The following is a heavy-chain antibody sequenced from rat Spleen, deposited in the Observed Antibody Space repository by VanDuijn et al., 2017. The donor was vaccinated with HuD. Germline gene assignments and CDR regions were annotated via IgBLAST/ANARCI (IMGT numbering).Heavy chain of an antibody. CDR3: ARAGSAAISLGNWFAY. J-gene: IGHJ3*01. CDR1: GFSLTSNS. D-gene: IGHD1-2*01. V-gene: IGHV2-6*01. Sequence: QVQLKESGPGLVQPSQTLSLTCTVSGFSLTSNSVSWVRQPPGKGLEWIAAISTGGNTYYNSGLKSRLSISRDTSKSQVFLKMSSLQTEDTATYYCARAGSAAISLGNWFAYWGQGTLVTVSS. CDR2: ISTGGNT.